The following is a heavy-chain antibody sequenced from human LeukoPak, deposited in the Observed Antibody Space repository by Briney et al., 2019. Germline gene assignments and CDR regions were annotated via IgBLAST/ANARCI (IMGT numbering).Heavy chain of an antibody. CDR1: GFTVSNNY. V-gene: IGHV3-53*01. CDR3: ARENVALLWGSWFDP. CDR2: LYSGGTT. J-gene: IGHJ5*02. Sequence: GGSLRLSCAASGFTVSNNYMSWVRQAPGKGLEWVSVLYSGGTTYYLDSVKGRFTISRDSSKNTLYLQMNSLRAEDTAVYYCARENVALLWGSWFDPWGQGTLVTVSS. D-gene: IGHD2-2*01.